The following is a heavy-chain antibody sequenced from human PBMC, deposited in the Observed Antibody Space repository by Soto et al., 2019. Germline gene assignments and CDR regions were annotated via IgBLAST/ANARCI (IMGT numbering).Heavy chain of an antibody. V-gene: IGHV1-18*01. CDR1: GYTFTNYG. D-gene: IGHD3-10*01. J-gene: IGHJ5*02. CDR2: INTYNGNT. CDR3: ARGVGSGSYYNQYNWFDP. Sequence: ASVKVSCKASGYTFTNYGISWVRQAPGQGLEWMGWINTYNGNTKYAQKFQGRVTMTTDTSTSKAYMELRSLRSDDTAVYYCARGVGSGSYYNQYNWFDPWGQGTLVTVS.